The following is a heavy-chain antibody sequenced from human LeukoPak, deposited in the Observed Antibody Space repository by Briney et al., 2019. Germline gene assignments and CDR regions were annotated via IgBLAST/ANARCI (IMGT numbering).Heavy chain of an antibody. J-gene: IGHJ6*02. CDR3: ASTHCASPSCYSYYYSGLDV. D-gene: IGHD2-2*01. Sequence: SQTLSLTCAVSGGSISSGTHYWNWIRQHPGQGLEWIGHIYNTGSAYYNPSLMSRVSISIDTSENQFSLKLSSVTAADTAVYYCASTHCASPSCYSYYYSGLDVWGQGTTVIVSS. V-gene: IGHV4-31*11. CDR2: IYNTGSA. CDR1: GGSISSGTHY.